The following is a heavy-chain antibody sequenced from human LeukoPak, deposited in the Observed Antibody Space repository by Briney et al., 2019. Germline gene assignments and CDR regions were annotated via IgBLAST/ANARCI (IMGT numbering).Heavy chain of an antibody. CDR2: ITTDRSNT. J-gene: IGHJ5*02. CDR3: AGGVYGRFGP. V-gene: IGHV3-74*01. D-gene: IGHD3-16*01. Sequence: GGSLRLSCAASGFTFSSYWMHWVRQAPGKGLVWVSLITTDRSNTTYADSVEGRFTISRDNAKNTLFLQMNSLRAEDTAVYYCAGGVYGRFGPWGQGTLVTVCS. CDR1: GFTFSSYW.